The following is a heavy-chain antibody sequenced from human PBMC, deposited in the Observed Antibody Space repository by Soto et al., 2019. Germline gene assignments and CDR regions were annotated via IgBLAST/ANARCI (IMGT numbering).Heavy chain of an antibody. V-gene: IGHV1-2*02. CDR2: INPNSGGT. Sequence: ASVKVSCKASGYTFTGYYMHWVRQAPGQGLEWMGWINPNSGGTNYAQKFQGRVTMTRDTSISTAYMELSRLRSDDTAVYYCAREDYYDSSGYYSEGRWFDPWGQGNLVTVSS. CDR1: GYTFTGYY. J-gene: IGHJ5*02. CDR3: AREDYYDSSGYYSEGRWFDP. D-gene: IGHD3-22*01.